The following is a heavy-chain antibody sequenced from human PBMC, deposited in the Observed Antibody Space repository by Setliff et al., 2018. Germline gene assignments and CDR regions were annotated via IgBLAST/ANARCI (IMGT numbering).Heavy chain of an antibody. D-gene: IGHD6-19*01. CDR2: ISPYSGNT. J-gene: IGHJ4*02. CDR3: VRSSAPQVVLAADFDF. V-gene: IGHV1-18*01. Sequence: ASVKVSCKTSGFGFTTFGFSWVRQAPGQGLEWLGSISPYSGNTNYPQWLQDRVTMTIDTSETTVYMELNSLRSDDTAVYYCVRSSAPQVVLAADFDFWGQGTPVTVSS. CDR1: GFGFTTFG.